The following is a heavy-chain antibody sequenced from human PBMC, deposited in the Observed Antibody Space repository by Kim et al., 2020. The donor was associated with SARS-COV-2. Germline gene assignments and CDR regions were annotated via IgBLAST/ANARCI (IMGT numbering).Heavy chain of an antibody. CDR3: ARRTMIVKYYFDY. CDR2: IYYSGSS. Sequence: SETLSLTCTVSGGSFSSSSYYWVRNRQPTGMGLVWIVSIYYSGSSYYNPSLQSRVTISGDTSKNQFSLKLSSVTAAATAVYYCARRTMIVKYYFDYWGQGTPGSVS. CDR1: GGSFSSSSYY. J-gene: IGHJ4*02. V-gene: IGHV4-39*01. D-gene: IGHD3-22*01.